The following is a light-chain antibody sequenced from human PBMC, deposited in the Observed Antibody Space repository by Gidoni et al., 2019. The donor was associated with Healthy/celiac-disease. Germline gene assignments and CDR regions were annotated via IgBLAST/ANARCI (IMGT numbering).Light chain of an antibody. Sequence: QSALTQPPSASGSPGQSVTISCTGTSSDAGGYNYVSWYQQHPGKAPKLMIYEVSKRPSGVPDRFSGSKSGNTASLTVSGLQAEDEADYYCSSYAGSNNFGVVFGGGTKLTVL. CDR2: EVS. CDR1: SSDAGGYNY. J-gene: IGLJ2*01. V-gene: IGLV2-8*01. CDR3: SSYAGSNNFGVV.